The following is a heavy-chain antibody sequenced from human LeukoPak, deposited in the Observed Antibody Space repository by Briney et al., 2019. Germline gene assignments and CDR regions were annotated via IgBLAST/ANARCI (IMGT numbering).Heavy chain of an antibody. J-gene: IGHJ6*04. D-gene: IGHD6-13*01. V-gene: IGHV3-30-3*01. CDR1: GFTFSSYA. CDR3: ARDRAAARMDV. Sequence: PGGSLRLSCAASGFTFSSYAMHWVRQAPGKGLEWVAVISYDGSNKYYADSVKGRFTISRDNSKNTLYLQMNSLRAEDTAVYYCARDRAAARMDVWGKGTTVTVSS. CDR2: ISYDGSNK.